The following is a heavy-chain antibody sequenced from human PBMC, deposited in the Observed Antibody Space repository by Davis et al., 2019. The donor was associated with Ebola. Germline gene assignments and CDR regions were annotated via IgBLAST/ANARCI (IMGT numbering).Heavy chain of an antibody. CDR3: AKDHVGYYYGMDV. CDR2: ISGSGGST. CDR1: GFTFSSFA. V-gene: IGHV3-23*01. Sequence: AGSLTLSCAASGFTFSSFAMGWVRQAPGKGLEWVSAISGSGGSTYYADSVKGRFTISRDNSKNTLYLQMNSLRAEDTDVYYCAKDHVGYYYGMDVWGQGNTVTVSS. J-gene: IGHJ6*02. D-gene: IGHD1-26*01.